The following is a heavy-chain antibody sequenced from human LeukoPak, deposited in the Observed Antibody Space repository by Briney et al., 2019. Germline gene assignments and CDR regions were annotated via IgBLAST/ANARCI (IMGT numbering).Heavy chain of an antibody. Sequence: ASVKVSCKASGYTFTSYGISWVRQAPGQGLEWMGWISVYNGNTNYAQKLQDRVTMTTDTSTSTAYMELRSLRSDDTAVYYCARDRDVVWALTTVRGDFDIWGQGTMVTVSS. D-gene: IGHD4-17*01. CDR2: ISVYNGNT. CDR1: GYTFTSYG. V-gene: IGHV1-18*01. CDR3: ARDRDVVWALTTVRGDFDI. J-gene: IGHJ3*02.